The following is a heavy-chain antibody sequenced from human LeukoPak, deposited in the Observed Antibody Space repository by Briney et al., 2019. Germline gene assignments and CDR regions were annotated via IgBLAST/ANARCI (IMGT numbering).Heavy chain of an antibody. CDR3: ARDIIVVVPVARRDAFDI. Sequence: GGSLRLSCAASGFTFSSYAMSWVRQAPGKGLEWVSAISGSGGSTYYADSVKGRFTISRDNSKNTLYLQMNSLRAEDTAVYYCARDIIVVVPVARRDAFDIWGQGTMVTVSS. CDR2: ISGSGGST. D-gene: IGHD2-2*01. V-gene: IGHV3-23*01. J-gene: IGHJ3*02. CDR1: GFTFSSYA.